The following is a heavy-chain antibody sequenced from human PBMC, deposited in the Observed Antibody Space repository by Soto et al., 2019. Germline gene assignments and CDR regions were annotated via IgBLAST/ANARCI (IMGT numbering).Heavy chain of an antibody. CDR1: GFTFSSYS. CDR3: ARVYPEGIAVVWMDV. Sequence: GGSLRLSCAASGFTFSSYSMNWVRQAPGKGLEWVSSISSNSSYICYADSVKGRFTISRDNAKNTLYLQMNSLRAEDTAVYYCARVYPEGIAVVWMDVWGQGTTVTVSS. CDR2: ISSNSSYI. V-gene: IGHV3-21*01. J-gene: IGHJ6*02. D-gene: IGHD6-19*01.